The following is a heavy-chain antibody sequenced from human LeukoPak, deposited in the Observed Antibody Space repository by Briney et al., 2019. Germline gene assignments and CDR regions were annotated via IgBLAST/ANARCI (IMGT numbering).Heavy chain of an antibody. CDR2: IYSDGSNK. D-gene: IGHD3-22*01. CDR1: GFTFSSHG. J-gene: IGHJ4*02. CDR3: ARGNYYDRSGLDY. V-gene: IGHV3-33*08. Sequence: GGSLRLSCAASGFTFSSHGMHWVRQAPGKGLQWVAVIYSDGSNKNSADSVRGRFTISRDNSKNALYLRMNSLRAEDTAVYYCARGNYYDRSGLDYWGQGTLVTVSS.